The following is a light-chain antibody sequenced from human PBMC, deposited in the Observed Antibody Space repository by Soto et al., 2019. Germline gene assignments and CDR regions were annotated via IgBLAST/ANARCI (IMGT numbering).Light chain of an antibody. CDR1: QSIVSD. J-gene: IGKJ2*03. CDR2: GAL. V-gene: IGKV3-15*01. Sequence: EIIMTQSPATLSVSPGERATLSCRASQSIVSDLARYQQKPGQAPRLLIYGALTRASDIPPRFSGSGSATEFTLTISVLQPQDVAVYFCQQYNHFPPCFGQGTRLEIK. CDR3: QQYNHFPPC.